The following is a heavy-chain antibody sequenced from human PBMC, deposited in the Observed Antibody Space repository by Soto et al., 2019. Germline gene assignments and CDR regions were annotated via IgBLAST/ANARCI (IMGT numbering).Heavy chain of an antibody. CDR1: GGTFSSYA. CDR2: IIPIFGTA. Sequence: WASVKVSCKASGGTFSSYAISWVRQAPGQGLEWMGGIIPIFGTANYAQKFQGRVTITADESTSTAYMELSSLRSEDTAVYYCARVLPGHYYDSSGYYGYWGQGTLVTVSS. V-gene: IGHV1-69*13. D-gene: IGHD3-22*01. CDR3: ARVLPGHYYDSSGYYGY. J-gene: IGHJ4*02.